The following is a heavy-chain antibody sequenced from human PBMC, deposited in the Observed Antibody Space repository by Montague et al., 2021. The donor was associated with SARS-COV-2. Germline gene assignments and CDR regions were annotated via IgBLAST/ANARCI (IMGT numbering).Heavy chain of an antibody. J-gene: IGHJ4*02. D-gene: IGHD6-19*01. Sequence: EWLARIDWDDDNYYSTSLKTRLTISKDTSKNQVVLTMTNMDPVETATYYCAREYSSGVYFDYGGQGTLVTVSA. V-gene: IGHV2-70*11. CDR3: AREYSSGVYFDY. CDR2: IDWDDDN.